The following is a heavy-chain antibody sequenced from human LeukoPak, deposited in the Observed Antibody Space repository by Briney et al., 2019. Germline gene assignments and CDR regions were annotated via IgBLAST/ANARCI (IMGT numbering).Heavy chain of an antibody. CDR3: ARGWYRAFDI. D-gene: IGHD1-1*01. CDR2: IYSSGST. Sequence: PSETLSLTCTVSGGSISSYYWSWIRQPPGKGLEWIGYIYSSGSTNYNPSLKSRVTISVDTSKNQFSLKLSSVTAADTAVYYCARGWYRAFDIWGQGTMVTVSS. V-gene: IGHV4-59*01. CDR1: GGSISSYY. J-gene: IGHJ3*02.